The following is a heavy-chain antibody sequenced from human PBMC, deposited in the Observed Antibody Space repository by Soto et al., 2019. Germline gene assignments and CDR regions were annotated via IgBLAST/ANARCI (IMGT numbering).Heavy chain of an antibody. V-gene: IGHV1-69*13. Sequence: GASVKVSCKASGGTFSSYAISWVRQAPGQGLEWMGGIIPIFGTANYAQKFQGRVTITANESTSTAYMELSSLRSEDTAVYYCARGDPQWLVPDYWGQGTLVTVSS. CDR2: IIPIFGTA. CDR3: ARGDPQWLVPDY. CDR1: GGTFSSYA. J-gene: IGHJ4*02. D-gene: IGHD6-19*01.